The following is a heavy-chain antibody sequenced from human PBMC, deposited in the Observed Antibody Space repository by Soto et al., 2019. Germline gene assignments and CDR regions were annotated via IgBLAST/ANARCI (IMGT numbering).Heavy chain of an antibody. Sequence: ASVEVSCKASGYTFTSYGISWVRQAPGQGLEWMGWISAYNGNTNYAQKLQGRVTMTTDTSTSTAYMELRSLRSDDTAVYYCARDLTRMVRGVMGYWGQGTLVTVSS. CDR1: GYTFTSYG. J-gene: IGHJ4*02. CDR3: ARDLTRMVRGVMGY. V-gene: IGHV1-18*01. D-gene: IGHD3-10*01. CDR2: ISAYNGNT.